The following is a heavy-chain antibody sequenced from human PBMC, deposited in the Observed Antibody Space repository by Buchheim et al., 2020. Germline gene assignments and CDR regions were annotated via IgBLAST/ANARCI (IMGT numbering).Heavy chain of an antibody. D-gene: IGHD3-10*01. CDR3: ASARFHNDY. Sequence: QVQLQESGPGLVKPSETLSLTCTVSGGSISSYYWSWIRQPPGKGLEWIGYIYYSGSTNYNPSLKSRVTISVDTSKNQFSLKLSSVTAADTAVYYCASARFHNDYWGQGTL. CDR1: GGSISSYY. V-gene: IGHV4-59*08. CDR2: IYYSGST. J-gene: IGHJ4*02.